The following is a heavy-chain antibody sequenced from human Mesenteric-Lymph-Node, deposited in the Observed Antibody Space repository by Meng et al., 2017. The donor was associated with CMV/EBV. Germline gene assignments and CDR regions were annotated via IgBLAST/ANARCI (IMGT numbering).Heavy chain of an antibody. D-gene: IGHD3-16*01. CDR3: ARARFEGDIDY. CDR1: GYSFTNYW. V-gene: IGHV5-51*01. CDR2: IYPGDSDT. Sequence: GESLKISCKGSGYSFTNYWIAWVRQMPGKGLEWVGIIYPGDSDTIYSPSFQGQVTISADKSISTAYLQWSSLKASDTAMYYCARARFEGDIDYWGQGTLVTVSS. J-gene: IGHJ4*02.